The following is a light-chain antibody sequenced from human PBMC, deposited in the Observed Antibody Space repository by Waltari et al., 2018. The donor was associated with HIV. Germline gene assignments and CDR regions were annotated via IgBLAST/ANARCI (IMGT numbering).Light chain of an antibody. CDR1: SSNIGNNY. CDR3: GTWDSSLSAVV. CDR2: DNK. J-gene: IGLJ1*01. Sequence: QSVLTQPPSVSAAPGQKVTISCSGSSSNIGNNYVSWYQLRPGTAPKLLIYDNKKRPSGMPDRFSGSKSGTSATLGITGLQTGDEADYYCGTWDSSLSAVVFGTGTKVTVL. V-gene: IGLV1-51*01.